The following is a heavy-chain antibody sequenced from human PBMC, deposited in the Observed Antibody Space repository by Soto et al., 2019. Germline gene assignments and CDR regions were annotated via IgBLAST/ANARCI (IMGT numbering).Heavy chain of an antibody. Sequence: QVQLEQSGAEVKKPGASVKVSCKTSGYTFTSYTLHWVRQAPGQGLEWMGWINAGNGREKYSQRFQDRVTLSTDKPPTPAYMDLRSPRSEDRAMYFCARGGGWVGEASFDSWGQGTLVTVSS. CDR1: GYTFTSYT. CDR2: INAGNGRE. D-gene: IGHD3-10*01. V-gene: IGHV1-3*01. J-gene: IGHJ4*02. CDR3: ARGGGWVGEASFDS.